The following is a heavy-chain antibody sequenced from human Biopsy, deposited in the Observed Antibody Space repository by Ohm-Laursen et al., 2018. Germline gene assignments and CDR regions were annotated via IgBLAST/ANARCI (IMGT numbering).Heavy chain of an antibody. CDR3: ARDRVYYSDRAFPGCLDL. J-gene: IGHJ2*01. V-gene: IGHV4-61*03. D-gene: IGHD3-22*01. CDR2: VYYTGST. Sequence: WICHVYYTGSTDYNPSLQSRVTISVDTSKNHFSLRLRSVTPADTAIYYCARDRVYYSDRAFPGCLDL.